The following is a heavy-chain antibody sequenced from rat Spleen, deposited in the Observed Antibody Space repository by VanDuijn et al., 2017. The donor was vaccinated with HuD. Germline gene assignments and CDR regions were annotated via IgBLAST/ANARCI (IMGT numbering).Heavy chain of an antibody. D-gene: IGHD1-10*01. Sequence: EVQLVESDGGLVQPGRSLKLSCAASGFAFSDHYVAWVRQGPTKGLEWVATINYDGRSTFYRDSVRDRFTISRDTAQNTLYLQMNSLRSEDTATYYCARHGITTSGWFAYWGQGTLVTVSS. CDR1: GFAFSDHY. V-gene: IGHV5-29*01. CDR2: INYDGRST. J-gene: IGHJ3*01. CDR3: ARHGITTSGWFAY.